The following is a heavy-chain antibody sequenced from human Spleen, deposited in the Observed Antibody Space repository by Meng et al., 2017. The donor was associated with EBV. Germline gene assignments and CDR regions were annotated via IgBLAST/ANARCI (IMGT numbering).Heavy chain of an antibody. CDR3: ARGVGDH. CDR1: GGSFSDYY. V-gene: IGHV4-34*01. Sequence: QVPRQQWGAGLLTPSETLALTCGGYGGSFSDYYWSWIRQSPGKGLEWIGEINHSGSAYYNPSLKSRVTISVDTSKNQFSLNLTSVTAADTAVYYCARGVGDHWGQGVLVTVSS. D-gene: IGHD3-10*01. CDR2: INHSGSA. J-gene: IGHJ4*02.